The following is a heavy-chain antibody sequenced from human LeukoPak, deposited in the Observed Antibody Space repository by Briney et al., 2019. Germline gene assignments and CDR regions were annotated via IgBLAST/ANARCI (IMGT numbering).Heavy chain of an antibody. CDR3: AREPGSSSCFDY. CDR1: GYTFTSYG. J-gene: IGHJ4*02. Sequence: ASVKVSCKASGYTFTSYGISWVRQAPGQGLEWMGIINPSGGSTSYAQKFQGRVTMTRDMSTSTVYMELSSLRSEDTAVYYCAREPGSSSCFDYWGQGTLVTVSS. CDR2: INPSGGST. D-gene: IGHD6-13*01. V-gene: IGHV1-46*01.